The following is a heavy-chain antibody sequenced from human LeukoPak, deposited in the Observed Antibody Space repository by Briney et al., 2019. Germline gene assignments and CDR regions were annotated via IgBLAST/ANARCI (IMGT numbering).Heavy chain of an antibody. J-gene: IGHJ4*02. CDR2: INHSGST. CDR1: GGSFSGYY. CDR3: ARRKYYGTREVYFDY. Sequence: SETLSLTCAVYGGSFSGYYWSWIRQPPGKGLEWIGEINHSGSTNYNPSLKSRVTISVDTSKNQFSLKLSSVTAADTAVYYCARRKYYGTREVYFDYWGQGTLVTVSS. V-gene: IGHV4-34*01. D-gene: IGHD3-10*01.